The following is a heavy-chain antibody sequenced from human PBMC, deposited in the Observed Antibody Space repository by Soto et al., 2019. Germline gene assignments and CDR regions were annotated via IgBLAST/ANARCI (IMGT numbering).Heavy chain of an antibody. Sequence: EVQLVESGGGLVQPGGSLRLSCAASGFTFSSYWMHWVRQAPGKGLVWVSRMNSDGSTTSYADSVKGRFTISRGNAKNTVCLQMNSLTAEDTAVYYCARVGRGFWYFDLWGRGTLVTVSS. J-gene: IGHJ2*01. CDR3: ARVGRGFWYFDL. CDR1: GFTFSSYW. CDR2: MNSDGSTT. V-gene: IGHV3-74*01.